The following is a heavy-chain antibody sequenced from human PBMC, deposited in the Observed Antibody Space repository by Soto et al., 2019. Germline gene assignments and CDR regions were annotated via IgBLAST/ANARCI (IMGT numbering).Heavy chain of an antibody. CDR1: GFTVTSYY. V-gene: IGHV3-53*01. J-gene: IGHJ6*02. Sequence: GGSLRLSCAASGFTVTSYYMSWVRQAPGKGLEWVSLIYTGGNTNYADSVKGRFTISRDNSKNTLYLQMNSLRAEDTAVYYCARPYYSGSGNYYRSDYYHYGMYVWGQGTTVTVSS. CDR2: IYTGGNT. CDR3: ARPYYSGSGNYYRSDYYHYGMYV. D-gene: IGHD3-10*01.